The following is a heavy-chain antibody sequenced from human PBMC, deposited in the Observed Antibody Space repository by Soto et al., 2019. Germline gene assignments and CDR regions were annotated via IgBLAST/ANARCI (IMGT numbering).Heavy chain of an antibody. Sequence: QVQLVESGGGLVKPGGSLRLSCAATGFTFRDYYMTWIRQAPGKGLEWVSYISSSGTGIYYADSVKGRFTISRDNAKNSLYLVMSSLRAKDTAVYYCARAYSDAFDIWGQGTMVTVSS. J-gene: IGHJ3*02. CDR3: ARAYSDAFDI. D-gene: IGHD2-15*01. CDR1: GFTFRDYY. CDR2: ISSSGTGI. V-gene: IGHV3-11*01.